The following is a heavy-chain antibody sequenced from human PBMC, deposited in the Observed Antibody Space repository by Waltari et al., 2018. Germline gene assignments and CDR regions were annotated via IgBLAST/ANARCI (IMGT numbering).Heavy chain of an antibody. V-gene: IGHV4-59*01. D-gene: IGHD5-18*01. CDR3: ARGAAILDYFDY. CDR1: GGSISSYY. J-gene: IGHJ4*02. Sequence: QVQLQESGPGLVKPSETLSLTCTVSGGSISSYYWSWIRQPPGKGLEWIGCIYYSGSTNYNPSLKSRVTISVDTSKNQFSLKLSSVTAADTAVYYCARGAAILDYFDYWGQGTLVTVSS. CDR2: IYYSGST.